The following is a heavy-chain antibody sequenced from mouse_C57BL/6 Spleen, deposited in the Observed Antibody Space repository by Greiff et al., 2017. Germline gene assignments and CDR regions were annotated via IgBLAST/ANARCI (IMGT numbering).Heavy chain of an antibody. CDR1: GFTFNTYA. D-gene: IGHD2-4*01. Sequence: EVQLVESGGGLVQPKGSLKLSCAASGFTFNTYAMHWVRQAPGKGLEWVARIRSKSSNYATYYADSVKDRFTISRDDSQSMLYLQMNNLKTEDTAMYYCVRDLGYDYDWSRYAMDYWGQGTSVTVSS. V-gene: IGHV10-3*01. CDR3: VRDLGYDYDWSRYAMDY. J-gene: IGHJ4*01. CDR2: IRSKSSNYAT.